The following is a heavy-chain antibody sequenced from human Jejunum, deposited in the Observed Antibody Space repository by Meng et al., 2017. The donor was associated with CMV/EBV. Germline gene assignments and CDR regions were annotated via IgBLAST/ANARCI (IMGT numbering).Heavy chain of an antibody. Sequence: SCGVSGFIFSNSGMHWVRQAPGNGLEWVAHISYDGSNTYYADSVKGRFTISRDNSKNTMYLQMNSLRAEDTAVYYCARVGTLIFGFDAWGQGTLVTVSS. CDR1: GFIFSNSG. D-gene: IGHD3/OR15-3a*01. CDR3: ARVGTLIFGFDA. CDR2: ISYDGSNT. J-gene: IGHJ4*02. V-gene: IGHV3-30*03.